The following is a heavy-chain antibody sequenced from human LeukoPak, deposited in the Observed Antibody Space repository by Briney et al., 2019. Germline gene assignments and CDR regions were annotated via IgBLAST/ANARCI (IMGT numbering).Heavy chain of an antibody. CDR2: IIPIFGTA. Sequence: GASVKVSCKASGGTFSSYAISWVRQAPGQGLEWMGGIIPIFGTANYAQKFQGRVTITADESTSTAYMELSSLRSEDTAVYYCARVRPQRAGYYYYMDVWGKGTTVTVSS. CDR3: ARVRPQRAGYYYYMDV. J-gene: IGHJ6*03. CDR1: GGTFSSYA. D-gene: IGHD4/OR15-4a*01. V-gene: IGHV1-69*13.